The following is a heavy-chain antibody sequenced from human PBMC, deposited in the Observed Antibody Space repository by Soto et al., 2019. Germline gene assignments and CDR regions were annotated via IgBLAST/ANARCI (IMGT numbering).Heavy chain of an antibody. D-gene: IGHD6-6*01. CDR1: GFTLSSYA. CDR3: AKRSSSSTFDY. J-gene: IGHJ4*02. CDR2: ISGSDDST. V-gene: IGHV3-23*01. Sequence: EVQLLESGGGLVQPGASLRLSCAPSGFTLSSYAMSWVRQAPGKGLEWVSVISGSDDSTYYADSVKGRFTISRDNSKNTLYLQMNSLRAEDTAVYYCAKRSSSSTFDYWGQGTLVTVSS.